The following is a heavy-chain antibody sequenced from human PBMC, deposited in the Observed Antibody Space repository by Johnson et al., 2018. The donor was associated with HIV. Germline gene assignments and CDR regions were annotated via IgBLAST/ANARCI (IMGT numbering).Heavy chain of an antibody. V-gene: IGHV3-64*01. CDR3: ARENYRRRDAFDV. D-gene: IGHD1-7*01. J-gene: IGHJ3*01. Sequence: VQLVESGGGLVQPGGSLRLSCAACGFTLSSYWMSWVRQAPGKGLEYVSGVSSNGGKTYYANSVKGRFTISRDNSKNTLYLQINSLRTEDTAVYYCARENYRRRDAFDVWGQGTVVIVSS. CDR1: GFTLSSYW. CDR2: VSSNGGKT.